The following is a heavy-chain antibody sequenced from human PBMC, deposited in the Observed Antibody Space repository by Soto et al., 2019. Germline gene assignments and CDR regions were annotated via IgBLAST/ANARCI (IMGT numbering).Heavy chain of an antibody. CDR1: GGTFSSYA. CDR2: IIPIFGTA. Sequence: SVKVSCKASGGTFSSYAISWVRRAPGQGLEWMGGIIPIFGTASYAQKFQGRVTITADESTSTAYMELSSLRSEDTAVYYCARVDCSSTSCYYYYRMDVWGQGTTVTVS. V-gene: IGHV1-69*13. D-gene: IGHD2-2*01. J-gene: IGHJ6*02. CDR3: ARVDCSSTSCYYYYRMDV.